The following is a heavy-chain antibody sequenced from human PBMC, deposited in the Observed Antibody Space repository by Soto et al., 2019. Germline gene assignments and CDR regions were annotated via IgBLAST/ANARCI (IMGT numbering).Heavy chain of an antibody. CDR1: GGSVSTSDYS. J-gene: IGHJ6*02. D-gene: IGHD5-12*01. CDR3: AREMTSSEVAHGGGVDV. Sequence: QLQLRESGSGLVQPSQTLSLTSTASGGSVSTSDYSWSWIRQPPGGSLERIGSIYQTGITYVIPSPKNGVTMSPDKSKNQFSPNLTAVTAADTALYYCAREMTSSEVAHGGGVDVWGQGTTVIVSS. CDR2: IYQTGIT. V-gene: IGHV4-30-2*01.